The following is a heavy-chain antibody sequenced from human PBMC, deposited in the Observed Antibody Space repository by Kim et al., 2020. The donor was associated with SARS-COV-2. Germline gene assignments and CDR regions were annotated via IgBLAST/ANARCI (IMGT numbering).Heavy chain of an antibody. CDR1: GGSISSGDYY. CDR2: IYYSGRT. V-gene: IGHV4-30-4*01. CDR3: ARAISSTWLVIRHFDY. J-gene: IGHJ4*02. Sequence: SETLSLTCTVSGGSISSGDYYWSWIRQPPGKGLEWIGYIYYSGRTYYNPSLKSRVTISVDTSKNQFSLKLSSVPAADTAVYYCARAISSTWLVIRHFDYWGQGKLVTVSS. D-gene: IGHD6-19*01.